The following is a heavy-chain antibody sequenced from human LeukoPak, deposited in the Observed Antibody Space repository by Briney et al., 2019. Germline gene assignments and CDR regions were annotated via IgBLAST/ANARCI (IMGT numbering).Heavy chain of an antibody. CDR3: AKEHSVLTMMRGLDS. CDR2: ISVSGGSI. Sequence: GGSLRLSCAASGFMFSNYALHWVRQAPGKGLEWVSGISVSGGSIYYADSVTGRFTISRDNSKDTLYLQMNSLRVEDTALYYCAKEHSVLTMMRGLDSWGQGTLVTVSS. CDR1: GFMFSNYA. V-gene: IGHV3-23*01. D-gene: IGHD3-22*01. J-gene: IGHJ4*02.